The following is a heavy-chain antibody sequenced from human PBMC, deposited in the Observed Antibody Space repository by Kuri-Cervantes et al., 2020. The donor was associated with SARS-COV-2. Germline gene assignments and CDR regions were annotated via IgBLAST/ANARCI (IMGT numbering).Heavy chain of an antibody. D-gene: IGHD7-27*01. V-gene: IGHV3-49*04. CDR3: ARDLTGGDDAFDI. CDR1: GFTFGDYA. J-gene: IGHJ3*02. Sequence: GESLKISCTASGFTFGDYAMSWVRQAPGKGLEWVGFIRSKAYGGTTEYAASVKGRFTISRDDSKSIAYLQMNSLKTEDTAVYYCARDLTGGDDAFDIWGQGTMVTVSS. CDR2: IRSKAYGGTT.